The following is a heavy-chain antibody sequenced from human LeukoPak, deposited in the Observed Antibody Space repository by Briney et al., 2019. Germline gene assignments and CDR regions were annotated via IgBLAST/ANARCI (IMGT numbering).Heavy chain of an antibody. V-gene: IGHV3-9*03. CDR1: GFTFDDYA. Sequence: GGYLGLSCAASGFTFDDYAMHWVRQAPGKGLEWVSGISWNSGSIGYADSVKGRFTISRDNAKNSLYLQMNSLRAEDMALYYCAKGFGPGAYCSSTYDYWGQGTLVTVSS. CDR3: AKGFGPGAYCSSTYDY. J-gene: IGHJ4*02. D-gene: IGHD6-6*01. CDR2: ISWNSGSI.